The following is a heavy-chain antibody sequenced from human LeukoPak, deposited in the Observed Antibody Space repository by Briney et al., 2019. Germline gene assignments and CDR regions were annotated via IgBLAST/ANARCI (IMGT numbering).Heavy chain of an antibody. V-gene: IGHV3-30-3*01. CDR3: ANSPPGTYSSSFCDF. Sequence: PGGSLRLSCAASGFTFSRYAMHWVRQAPGKGLEWVAVISYDGTAKFYADSVKGRFTISRDNSKNTLYLQMNSLRVEDTAVYYCANSPPGTYSSSFCDFWGQGTLVTVSS. D-gene: IGHD3-10*01. CDR2: ISYDGTAK. CDR1: GFTFSRYA. J-gene: IGHJ4*02.